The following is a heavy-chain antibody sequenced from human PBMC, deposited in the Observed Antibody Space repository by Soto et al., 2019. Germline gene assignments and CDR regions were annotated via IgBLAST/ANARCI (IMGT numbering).Heavy chain of an antibody. J-gene: IGHJ4*02. CDR2: IIPIFGTA. Sequence: QVQLVQSGAEVKKPGSSVKVSCKASGGTFSSYAISWVRPAPGQGLEWMGGIIPIFGTATYAQKFQGRVTITADESTSTAYMELSSLRSEDTAVYYCASDRYDTPHQLDYWGQGALVTVSS. D-gene: IGHD1-1*01. V-gene: IGHV1-69*01. CDR3: ASDRYDTPHQLDY. CDR1: GGTFSSYA.